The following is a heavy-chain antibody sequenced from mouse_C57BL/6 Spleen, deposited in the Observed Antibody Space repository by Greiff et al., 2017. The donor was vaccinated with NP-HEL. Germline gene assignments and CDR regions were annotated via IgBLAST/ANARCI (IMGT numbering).Heavy chain of an antibody. D-gene: IGHD2-4*01. CDR1: GFNIKDYY. J-gene: IGHJ3*01. CDR2: IDPEDGDT. V-gene: IGHV14-1*01. CDR3: TPIYYDYDVVAWFAY. Sequence: EVKLQQSGAELVRPGASVKLSCTASGFNIKDYYMHWVKQRPEQGLEWIGRIDPEDGDTEYAPKFQGKATMTADTSSNTAYLQLSSLTSEDTAVYYCTPIYYDYDVVAWFAYWGQGTLVTVSA.